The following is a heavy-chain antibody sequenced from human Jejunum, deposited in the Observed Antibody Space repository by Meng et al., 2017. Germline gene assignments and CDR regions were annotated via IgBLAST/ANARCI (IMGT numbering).Heavy chain of an antibody. CDR1: DESVTNENYS. CDR3: VGYCRFQERCAKNGYNYFGMDV. J-gene: IGHJ6*02. Sequence: SETLSLTCSVSDESVTNENYSWTWIRQPPGKRLEYIGYISQRGSADYSPSLRSRLTILMDTSKNQFSLKLSSVTAADTAVYYCVGYCRFQERCAKNGYNYFGMDVWGPGTTVTVSS. V-gene: IGHV4-61*01. D-gene: IGHD2-15*01. CDR2: ISQRGSA.